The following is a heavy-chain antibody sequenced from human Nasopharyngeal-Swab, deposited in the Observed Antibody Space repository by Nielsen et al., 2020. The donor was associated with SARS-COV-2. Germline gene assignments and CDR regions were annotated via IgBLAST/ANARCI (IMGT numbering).Heavy chain of an antibody. V-gene: IGHV3-74*01. D-gene: IGHD2-15*01. CDR1: GFASSSYW. Sequence: RGSLRLSCVASGFASSSYWMNWVRQVPGNRLVWVLRISGDGSATTYADSVQGRFSISRDNARNTVFLQMNSPKEEDTAVYYCEGIWSSNDAFDIWGQGTMVTVSS. CDR2: ISGDGSAT. CDR3: EGIWSSNDAFDI. J-gene: IGHJ3*02.